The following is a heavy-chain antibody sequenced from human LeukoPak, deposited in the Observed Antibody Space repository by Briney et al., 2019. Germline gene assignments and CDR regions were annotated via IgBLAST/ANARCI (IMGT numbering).Heavy chain of an antibody. J-gene: IGHJ4*02. V-gene: IGHV4-59*12. Sequence: PQTLSLTCTVITPFISSYYWRWNRQPPGKGLEWDGYIYYRVSTNYNPSLKARFTISVDTPHNQFSRKLSSVTAADPPCYYFAGLEYRNMNCYGPYFDHCGQGTLVTVSS. CDR2: IYYRVST. D-gene: IGHD3-10*01. CDR1: TPFISSYY. CDR3: AGLEYRNMNCYGPYFDH.